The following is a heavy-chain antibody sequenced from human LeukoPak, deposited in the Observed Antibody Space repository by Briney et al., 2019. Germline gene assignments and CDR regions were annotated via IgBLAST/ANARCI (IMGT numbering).Heavy chain of an antibody. CDR1: GFTFNSYE. D-gene: IGHD3-3*01. V-gene: IGHV3-48*03. CDR2: ISSSGSTI. CDR3: ARAPERDYDFWSGYYVWDF. Sequence: QSGGSLRLSCAASGFTFNSYEMNWVRQAPGKGLEWVSYISSSGSTIYYADSVKGRFTISRDNAKNSLYLQMNSLRAEDTAVYYCARAPERDYDFWSGYYVWDFWGQGTLVTVSS. J-gene: IGHJ4*02.